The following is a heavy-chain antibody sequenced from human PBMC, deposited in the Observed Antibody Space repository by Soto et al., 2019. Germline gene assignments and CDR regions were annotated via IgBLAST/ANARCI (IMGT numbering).Heavy chain of an antibody. Sequence: QVQLVQSEAEVKKPGASVKVACKASGYTFTNYGITWVRQAPGQGLEWMAWISTYKGDTHFAQNLQGRLNMTTDTSTSTAYMELRSLRSDDTAVYYCARAYGDYYFDHGGQGTLVTVSS. J-gene: IGHJ4*02. CDR3: ARAYGDYYFDH. CDR2: ISTYKGDT. CDR1: GYTFTNYG. D-gene: IGHD4-17*01. V-gene: IGHV1-18*01.